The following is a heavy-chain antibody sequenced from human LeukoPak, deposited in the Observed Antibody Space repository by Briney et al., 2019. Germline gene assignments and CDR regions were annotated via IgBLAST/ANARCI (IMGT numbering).Heavy chain of an antibody. D-gene: IGHD2-2*02. CDR3: ARVREYCSSTSCYRYYFDY. CDR2: ISSNGGST. CDR1: GFTFSSYA. J-gene: IGHJ4*02. V-gene: IGHV3-64*01. Sequence: GGSLRLSCAASGFTFSSYAMHWVRQAPGKGLEYVSAISSNGGSTYYANSVKGRFTISRDNSKNTLYLQMGSLRAEDMAVYYCARVREYCSSTSCYRYYFDYWGQGTLVTVSS.